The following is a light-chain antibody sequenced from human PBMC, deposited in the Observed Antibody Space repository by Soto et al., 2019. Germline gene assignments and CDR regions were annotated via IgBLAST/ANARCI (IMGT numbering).Light chain of an antibody. V-gene: IGKV1-12*01. CDR1: QDISTW. J-gene: IGKJ4*01. Sequence: DIQMTQSPSSVSASVGDRVTITCRASQDISTWLTWYQQKPGKAPKLLIYAASTLQSGVPSRFSGSGSGTYFTLTISSLQPDDFATYYCQQSNYLPLTFGGGTKVDIK. CDR2: AAS. CDR3: QQSNYLPLT.